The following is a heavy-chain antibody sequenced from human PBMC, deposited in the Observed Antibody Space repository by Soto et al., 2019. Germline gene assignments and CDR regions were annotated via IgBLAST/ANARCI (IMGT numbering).Heavy chain of an antibody. CDR2: IYYSGST. V-gene: IGHV4-30-4*01. D-gene: IGHD4-17*01. Sequence: PSETLSLTCTVSGGSISSGDYYWSWIRQPPGKGLEWIGYIYYSGSTYYNPSLKSRVTISVDTSKNQFSLKLSSVTAADTAVYYCARDSYGTAPETHHYWGQATLVTVSS. CDR1: GGSISSGDYY. CDR3: ARDSYGTAPETHHY. J-gene: IGHJ4*02.